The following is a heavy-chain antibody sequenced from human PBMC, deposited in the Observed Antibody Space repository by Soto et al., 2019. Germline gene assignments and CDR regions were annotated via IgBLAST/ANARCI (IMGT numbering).Heavy chain of an antibody. Sequence: RASVKVSCKASGYTFTSYGISWVRQAPGQGLEWMGWISAYNGNTNYAQKLQGRVTMTTDTSTSTAYMELRSLRSDDTAVYYCASLGKAAAGTRDYYYGMDVWGQGTTVTVSS. CDR1: GYTFTSYG. D-gene: IGHD6-13*01. CDR3: ASLGKAAAGTRDYYYGMDV. CDR2: ISAYNGNT. V-gene: IGHV1-18*04. J-gene: IGHJ6*02.